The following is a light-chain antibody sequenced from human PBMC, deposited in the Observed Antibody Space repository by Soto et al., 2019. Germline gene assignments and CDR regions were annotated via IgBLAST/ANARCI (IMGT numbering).Light chain of an antibody. CDR1: NIGSKS. J-gene: IGLJ2*01. CDR3: QVWDSSSDHPVV. CDR2: YDS. V-gene: IGLV3-21*04. Sequence: VLTQQPSVSVAPGKTARITCGGNNIGSKSVHWYQQKPGQAPVLVIYYDSDRPSGIPELFSGSNSGNTATLTISRVEAGDEADYYCQVWDSSSDHPVVFGGGTKLTVL.